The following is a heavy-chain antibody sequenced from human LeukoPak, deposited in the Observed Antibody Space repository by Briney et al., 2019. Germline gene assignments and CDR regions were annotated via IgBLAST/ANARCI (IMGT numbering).Heavy chain of an antibody. J-gene: IGHJ4*02. CDR1: GDSVSNYTTA. CDR3: ARGYYCDS. V-gene: IGHV6-1*01. CDR2: TYYRSKWYN. Sequence: SQTLSLTCATSGDSVSNYTTAWNWIRQSPSRGLEWLGRTYYRSKWYNEYAVSVKSRITIDPDTSKNQFSPQLSSVTPEDTAVYYCARGYYCDSWGQGTLVTVSS.